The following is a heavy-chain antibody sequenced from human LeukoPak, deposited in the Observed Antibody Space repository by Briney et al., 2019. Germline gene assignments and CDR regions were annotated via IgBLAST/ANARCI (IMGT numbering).Heavy chain of an antibody. D-gene: IGHD2-21*01. J-gene: IGHJ6*03. CDR2: IGTIGDT. CDR3: ARATVIGSVPVPGYMDV. Sequence: GGSLRLSCAASGFTFSSYDMHWVRQVAGKGLEWVSSIGTIGDTFYPGSVKGRFTISRENAKNSLYLQMNSLRAGDTAVYYCARATVIGSVPVPGYMDVWGKGTTVSVSS. V-gene: IGHV3-13*01. CDR1: GFTFSSYD.